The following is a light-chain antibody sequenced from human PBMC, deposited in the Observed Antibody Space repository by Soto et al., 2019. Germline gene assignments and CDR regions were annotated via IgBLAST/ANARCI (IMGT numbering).Light chain of an antibody. J-gene: IGLJ2*01. CDR3: QVWDSSSDHPHVV. V-gene: IGLV3-21*04. Sequence: SYELTQPPSVSVAPGKTARITCGGTNIGSKSVHWYQQKPGQAPVLVIYYDSDRPSGIPERFSGSNSGNTATLTISRVEAGDEADYYCQVWDSSSDHPHVVFGGWPKLTVL. CDR2: YDS. CDR1: NIGSKS.